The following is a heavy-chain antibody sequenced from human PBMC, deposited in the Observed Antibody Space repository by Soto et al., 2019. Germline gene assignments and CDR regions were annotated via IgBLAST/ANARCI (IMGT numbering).Heavy chain of an antibody. CDR2: IWYDGSNK. CDR3: ARASITGDVSYYYYYGMDV. J-gene: IGHJ6*02. Sequence: GGSLRLSCAASGFTFSSYGMHWVRQAPGKGLEWVAVIWYDGSNKYYADSVKGRFTISRDNSKNTLYLQMNSLRAEDTAVYYCARASITGDVSYYYYYGMDVWGQGTTVTVSS. V-gene: IGHV3-33*01. D-gene: IGHD7-27*01. CDR1: GFTFSSYG.